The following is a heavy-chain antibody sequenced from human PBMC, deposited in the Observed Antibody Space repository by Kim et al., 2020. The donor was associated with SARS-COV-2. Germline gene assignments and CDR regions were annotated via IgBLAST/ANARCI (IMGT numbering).Heavy chain of an antibody. Sequence: GGSLRLFCAASGFTFAAYAMSWVRQAPGEGLQWLSGISGSDESTYYADSVKGRFIISRDNSKNTLHLQMDSLRVEDTAVYYCAKHFGSSGSEFQHWGQGT. J-gene: IGHJ1*01. V-gene: IGHV3-23*01. CDR2: ISGSDEST. D-gene: IGHD3-22*01. CDR1: GFTFAAYA. CDR3: AKHFGSSGSEFQH.